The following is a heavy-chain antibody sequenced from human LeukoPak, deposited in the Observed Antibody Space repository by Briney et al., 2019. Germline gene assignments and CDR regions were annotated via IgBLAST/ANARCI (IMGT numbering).Heavy chain of an antibody. Sequence: PGGSLRLSCKASGFTFSAYAMSWVRQAPGKGLEWVSDISGSGASTFYADSVKGRFTFSRDNSKNTLFLQMNSLRADDTAVYYCAKNLQAGFDYWGQGTLVVVSS. CDR1: GFTFSAYA. D-gene: IGHD6-13*01. CDR3: AKNLQAGFDY. CDR2: ISGSGAST. V-gene: IGHV3-23*01. J-gene: IGHJ4*02.